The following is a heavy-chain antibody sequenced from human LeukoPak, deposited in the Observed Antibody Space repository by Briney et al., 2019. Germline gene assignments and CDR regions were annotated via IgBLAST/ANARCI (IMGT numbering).Heavy chain of an antibody. D-gene: IGHD5-24*01. CDR2: IDPDSGGT. Sequence: GASVRVSCKPSGYTFTGYYMHWVRQAPGQGLEWMGWIDPDSGGTNYAQKFQGRVTMTRDTPISTAYMEVGRLRSDDTAVYYCARPPGRDGYNRYDYWGQGTLVTVSS. CDR1: GYTFTGYY. CDR3: ARPPGRDGYNRYDY. J-gene: IGHJ4*02. V-gene: IGHV1-2*02.